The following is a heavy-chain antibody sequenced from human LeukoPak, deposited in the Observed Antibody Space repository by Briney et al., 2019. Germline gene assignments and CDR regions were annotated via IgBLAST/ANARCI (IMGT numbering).Heavy chain of an antibody. CDR2: IYYSGST. V-gene: IGHV4-59*01. D-gene: IGHD6-13*01. Sequence: SETLSLTCTVSGGSISSYYWSWIRQPPGKGLEWIGYIYYSGSTNYNPSLKSRVTISVDTSKNQFSLKLSSVTAADTAVYYCARKYSSSWYRWFDPWGQGTLVTVSS. CDR3: ARKYSSSWYRWFDP. J-gene: IGHJ5*02. CDR1: GGSISSYY.